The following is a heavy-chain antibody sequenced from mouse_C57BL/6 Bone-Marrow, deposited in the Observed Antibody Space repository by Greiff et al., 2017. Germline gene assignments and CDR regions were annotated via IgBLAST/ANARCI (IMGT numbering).Heavy chain of an antibody. D-gene: IGHD2-4*01. V-gene: IGHV12-3*01. CDR3: AGGLYDYDGGGYYFDY. CDR1: GFPITSGYY. CDR2: ITHSGET. Sequence: QVQLQQSGPGLVKPSQSLFLTCSITGFPITSGYYWIWIRQSPGKPLEWMGYITHSGETFYNPSLQSPISITRETSKNQFFLQLNSVTTEDTAMYYCAGGLYDYDGGGYYFDYWGQGTTLTVSS. J-gene: IGHJ2*01.